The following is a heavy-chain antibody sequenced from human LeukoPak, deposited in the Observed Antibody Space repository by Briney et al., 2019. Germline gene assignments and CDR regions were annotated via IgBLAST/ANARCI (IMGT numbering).Heavy chain of an antibody. CDR3: AKEHDFWSGYSTYYFDY. J-gene: IGHJ4*02. Sequence: GRYLRLSCAASGFTFSGYAMHWVRQAPGMGLEGVAVISYDGSNKYYADSVKGRFTISRDNSKNTLYLQMNSLRAEDTAIYYCAKEHDFWSGYSTYYFDYWGQGTLVTVSS. CDR2: ISYDGSNK. D-gene: IGHD3-3*01. V-gene: IGHV3-30*04. CDR1: GFTFSGYA.